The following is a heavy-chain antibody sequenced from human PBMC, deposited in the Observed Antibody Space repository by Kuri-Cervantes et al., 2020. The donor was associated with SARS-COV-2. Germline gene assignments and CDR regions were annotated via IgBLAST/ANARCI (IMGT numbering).Heavy chain of an antibody. V-gene: IGHV3-74*01. J-gene: IGHJ6*02. CDR3: AREGLRGSMDV. Sequence: GESLKISCTTSAFTFDDYALAWFRQAPGKGLVWVSRLNNDGSSTNYADSVKGRFTISRDNAKNTLYLQMNSLRPEDTAVYYCAREGLRGSMDVWGQRSTVTVSS. CDR2: LNNDGSST. CDR1: AFTFDDYA.